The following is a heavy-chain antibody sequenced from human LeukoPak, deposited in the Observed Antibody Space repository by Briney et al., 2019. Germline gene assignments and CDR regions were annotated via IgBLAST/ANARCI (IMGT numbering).Heavy chain of an antibody. Sequence: GGSLRLSCSTSGFSFTSYAMNWVRQAPGKGLEWLSYISGPGTTTYYADSVKGRFTISRDNSKNTLYLQMNSLRAGDTAVYYCAKRDNMVREMYYFDYWGQGTLVTVSS. CDR1: GFSFTSYA. V-gene: IGHV3-23*01. CDR3: AKRDNMVREMYYFDY. J-gene: IGHJ4*02. D-gene: IGHD3-10*01. CDR2: ISGPGTTT.